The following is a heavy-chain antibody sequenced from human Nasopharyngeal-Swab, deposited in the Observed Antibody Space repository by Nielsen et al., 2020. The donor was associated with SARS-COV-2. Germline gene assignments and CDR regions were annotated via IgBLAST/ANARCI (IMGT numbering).Heavy chain of an antibody. V-gene: IGHV3-23*01. CDR3: AKDLRGPYFF. J-gene: IGHJ4*02. CDR2: ISGSGDISGSGGST. CDR1: GYSFRTYG. D-gene: IGHD2/OR15-2a*01. Sequence: GGSLRLSCVASGYSFRTYGMSWVRQAPGKGLEWVAAISGSGDISGSGGSTYYADSVKGRFTISRDNSKNTVSLQMDSLRAEDTAVYYCAKDLRGPYFFWGQGTLVTVSS.